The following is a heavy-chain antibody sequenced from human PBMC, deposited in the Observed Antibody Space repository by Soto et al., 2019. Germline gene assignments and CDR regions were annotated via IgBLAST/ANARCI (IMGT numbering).Heavy chain of an antibody. CDR2: ISWNSGSR. D-gene: IGHD4-17*01. V-gene: IGHV3-9*01. CDR1: GFTFDDYA. J-gene: IGHJ3*02. Sequence: DVQLVESGGGLVQPGRSLRLSCAASGFTFDDYAMHWVRQVPGKGPEWVSGISWNSGSRGYAESVRGRFTISRDNAKNYLYLQMNSLRAEDTAVYYCAKSKGDLEILKTTVTTFWGPFQIWGQGTMVTVSS. CDR3: AKSKGDLEILKTTVTTFWGPFQI.